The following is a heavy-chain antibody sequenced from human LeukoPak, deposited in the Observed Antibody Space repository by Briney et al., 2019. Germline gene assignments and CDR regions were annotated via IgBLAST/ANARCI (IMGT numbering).Heavy chain of an antibody. CDR2: INTDGSFT. J-gene: IGHJ4*02. V-gene: IGHV3-74*01. Sequence: GGSLRLSCAASGFTFSDYWMHWVRQAPGKGLVWVSRINTDGSFTRYADSVQGRFTISRDTAKNTLFLQVNSLRAEDTAVYYCAREAKVGGALQYWGQGILVTVSS. CDR3: AREAKVGGALQY. CDR1: GFTFSDYW. D-gene: IGHD1-26*01.